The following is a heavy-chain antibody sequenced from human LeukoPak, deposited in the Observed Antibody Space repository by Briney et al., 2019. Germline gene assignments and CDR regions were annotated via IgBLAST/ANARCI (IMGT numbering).Heavy chain of an antibody. Sequence: GASVKVSCKASGYTFTGYYVHWVRQAPGQGLEGMGWINPNSGGTNYAQKFQGRVTMTRDTSISTAYMELSRLRSDDTAVYYCARARDGSGWWLPFDYWGQGTLVTVSS. J-gene: IGHJ4*02. D-gene: IGHD5-12*01. CDR1: GYTFTGYY. V-gene: IGHV1-2*02. CDR2: INPNSGGT. CDR3: ARARDGSGWWLPFDY.